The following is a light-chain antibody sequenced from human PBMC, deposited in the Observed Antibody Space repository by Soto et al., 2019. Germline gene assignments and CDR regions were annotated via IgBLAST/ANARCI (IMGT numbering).Light chain of an antibody. CDR2: EVS. CDR1: SSDVGGYNY. J-gene: IGLJ2*01. Sequence: QSALTQPASVSGSPGQSITISCTGTSSDVGGYNYVSWYQQHPGKAPKLMIYEVSNRPSGVSNRFSGSKSGNTASLTISGLQAEDEADYYCSSYAGSNNVVVFGGGTKLTVL. V-gene: IGLV2-14*01. CDR3: SSYAGSNNVVV.